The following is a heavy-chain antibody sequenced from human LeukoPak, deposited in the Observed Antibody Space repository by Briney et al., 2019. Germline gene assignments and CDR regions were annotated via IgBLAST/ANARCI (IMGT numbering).Heavy chain of an antibody. CDR1: GFTFSSCA. D-gene: IGHD1-1*01. CDR3: ARDAVQLFDY. J-gene: IGHJ4*02. V-gene: IGHV3-7*01. CDR2: IKYDGSEK. Sequence: GGSLRLSCAASGFTFSSCAMHWVRQAPGKGLEWVANIKYDGSEKYYVDSVKGRFTISRDNAKNSLYLQMNSLRAEDTAVYYCARDAVQLFDYWGQGTLVTVSS.